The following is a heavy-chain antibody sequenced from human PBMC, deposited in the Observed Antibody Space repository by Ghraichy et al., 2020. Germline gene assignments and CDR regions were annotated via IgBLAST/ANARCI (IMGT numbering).Heavy chain of an antibody. Sequence: GGSLRLSCAASGFTFSNYWMHWVRQAPGKGLVWVSRINSDGRTTDYAEFLKGRFTISRDNAKNTLYLQMNSLRAEDTAVYYCAIGPYDYWGQGTLVTVSS. CDR2: INSDGRTT. CDR1: GFTFSNYW. J-gene: IGHJ4*02. CDR3: AIGPYDY. V-gene: IGHV3-74*01.